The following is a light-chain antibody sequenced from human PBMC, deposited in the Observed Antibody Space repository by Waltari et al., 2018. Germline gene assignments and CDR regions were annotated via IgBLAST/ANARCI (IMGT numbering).Light chain of an antibody. CDR1: SSDIGYYNA. Sequence: QAAPTQPPSVSGSPGPSVTIPCPGTSSDIGYYNAVSWYQQNPGKAPKLMIYEVSKRPSGFSDRISGSKSGNTASLTISGLQAEDEADYYCSSYAGSNAFYIFGAGTRLTVL. CDR2: EVS. V-gene: IGLV2-11*01. CDR3: SSYAGSNAFYI. J-gene: IGLJ1*01.